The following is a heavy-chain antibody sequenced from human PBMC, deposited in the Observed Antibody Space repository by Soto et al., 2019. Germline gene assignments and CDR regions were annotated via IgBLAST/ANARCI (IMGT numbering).Heavy chain of an antibody. CDR3: ARHIAAAGILAFDI. CDR1: GYTFTSYD. J-gene: IGHJ3*02. D-gene: IGHD6-13*01. V-gene: IGHV1-8*01. Sequence: ASVKVSCKASGYTFTSYDINWVRQATGQGLEWMGWMNPNSGNTGYAQKFQGRVTMTRNTSISTAYMELSSLRSEDTAVYYCARHIAAAGILAFDIWGQGTMVTVSS. CDR2: MNPNSGNT.